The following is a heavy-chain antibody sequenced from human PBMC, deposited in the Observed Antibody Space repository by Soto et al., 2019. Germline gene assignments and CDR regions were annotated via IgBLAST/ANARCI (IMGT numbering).Heavy chain of an antibody. Sequence: QVQLVQSGAEVKKPGSSVKVSCKASGGTFSSYAISWVRQAPGQGLEWMGGIIPIFGTANNEQKFQGRVTIPADKSTSTYSIDLSILRAEDTAVYYFSRWRTCPSVWFDRWG. CDR3: SRWRTCPSVWFDR. CDR2: IIPIFGTA. V-gene: IGHV1-69*06. CDR1: GGTFSSYA. J-gene: IGHJ5*02.